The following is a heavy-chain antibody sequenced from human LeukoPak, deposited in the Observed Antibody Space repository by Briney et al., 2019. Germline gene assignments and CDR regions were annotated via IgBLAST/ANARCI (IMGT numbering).Heavy chain of an antibody. D-gene: IGHD4-17*01. CDR2: ISSNGGST. CDR1: GFTFSSYA. J-gene: IGHJ3*02. V-gene: IGHV3-64D*06. CDR3: VKVYYGDYYGGNAFDI. Sequence: GGSLRLSCSASGFTFSSYAMHWVRQAPGKGLEYVSAISSNGGSTYYADSVKGRFTISRDNSKITLYLQMSSLRAEDTAVYYCVKVYYGDYYGGNAFDIWGQGTMVTVSS.